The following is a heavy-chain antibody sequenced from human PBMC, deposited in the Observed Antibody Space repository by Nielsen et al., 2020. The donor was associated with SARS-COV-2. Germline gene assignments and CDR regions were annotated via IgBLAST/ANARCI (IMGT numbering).Heavy chain of an antibody. Sequence: SETLSLTCTVSGVSVRSGSYFWSWIRQPPGKRLEWIGYMFYIGTANYNPSFQSRVTISVDTSKNQFSLKVNSVTAADTAVYYCVRIDMATISVDYWGRGTLVTVSS. CDR1: GVSVRSGSYF. CDR2: MFYIGTA. CDR3: VRIDMATISVDY. V-gene: IGHV4-61*01. D-gene: IGHD5-24*01. J-gene: IGHJ4*02.